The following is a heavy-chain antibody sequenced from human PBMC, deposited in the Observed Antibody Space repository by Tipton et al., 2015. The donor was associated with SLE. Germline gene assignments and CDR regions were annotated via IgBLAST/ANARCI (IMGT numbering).Heavy chain of an antibody. CDR2: ISAYNGNT. J-gene: IGHJ4*02. CDR1: GYTFTSYG. Sequence: QPGAEVKKPGASVKVSCKASGYTFTSYGISWVRQAPGQGLEWMGWISAYNGNTNYAQKLQGRVTMTTDTSTSTAYMELRSLRSDDTAVYYCARDPTGWRSSSTSCPFDYWGQGTLVTVSS. CDR3: ARDPTGWRSSSTSCPFDY. D-gene: IGHD2-2*01. V-gene: IGHV1-18*01.